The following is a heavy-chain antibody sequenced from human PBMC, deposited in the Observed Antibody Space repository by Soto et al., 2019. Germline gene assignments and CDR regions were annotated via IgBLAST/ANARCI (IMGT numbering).Heavy chain of an antibody. CDR1: GGSIRSGGYY. V-gene: IGHV4-34*01. CDR3: ARGEGGSGWYGWFDP. D-gene: IGHD6-19*01. CDR2: INHSGST. J-gene: IGHJ5*02. Sequence: SETLSLTCTFSGGSIRSGGYYLSWIRQHPGKGLEWIGEINHSGSTNYNPSLKSRVTISVDTSKNQFSLKLSSVTAADTAVYYCARGEGGSGWYGWFDPWGQGTLVTVSS.